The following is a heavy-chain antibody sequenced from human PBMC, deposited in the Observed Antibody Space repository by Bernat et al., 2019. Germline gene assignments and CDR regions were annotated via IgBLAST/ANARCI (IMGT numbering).Heavy chain of an antibody. D-gene: IGHD4-17*01. J-gene: IGHJ4*02. CDR1: GFTFSSYA. CDR3: ATEGYGCVHNYFDY. Sequence: DVQLLESGGGLVQPGGSLRLSCAASGFTFSSYAMSWVRQAPGKGLEWVSDISPSGGSTYYGDAVKGRFTISRDNSKNTLFLQMNSLRAEDTAVYDCATEGYGCVHNYFDYWGQGTLVTVSS. V-gene: IGHV3-23*01. CDR2: ISPSGGST.